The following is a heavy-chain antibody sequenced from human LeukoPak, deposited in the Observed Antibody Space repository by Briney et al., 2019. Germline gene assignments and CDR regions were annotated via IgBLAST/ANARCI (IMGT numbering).Heavy chain of an antibody. Sequence: SVKVSCKASGGTFSSYAISWVRQAPGQGLEWMGGIIPIFGTANYAQKFQGRVTITADESTSTAYMELSSLRSEDTAVYYCARVGSLYCSGGSGYWFDPWGQGALVTVSS. CDR3: ARVGSLYCSGGSGYWFDP. D-gene: IGHD2-15*01. V-gene: IGHV1-69*01. CDR2: IIPIFGTA. J-gene: IGHJ5*02. CDR1: GGTFSSYA.